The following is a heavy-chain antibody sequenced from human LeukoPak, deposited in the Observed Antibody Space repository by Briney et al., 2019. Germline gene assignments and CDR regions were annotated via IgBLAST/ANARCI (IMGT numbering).Heavy chain of an antibody. CDR3: ARCSRPGYYRSMGYYKFGMDV. Sequence: GGSLRLSCAASGFTFSTYSMNWVRQAPEKGLEGVASISSSSSSIYYADSVKGRFTISRDNANNSLYLQMNSLRAEELAVDYSARCSRPGYYRSMGYYKFGMDVWGKGTTVTVSS. CDR2: ISSSSSSI. D-gene: IGHD3-10*01. J-gene: IGHJ6*04. V-gene: IGHV3-48*01. CDR1: GFTFSTYS.